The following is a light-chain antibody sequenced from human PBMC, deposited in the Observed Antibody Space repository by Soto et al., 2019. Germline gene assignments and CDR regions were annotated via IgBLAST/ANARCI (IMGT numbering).Light chain of an antibody. Sequence: EIVMTQSPATLSVSPGERATLSCRARQSVSSNLAWYQQKPGQAPRLLIYGASTRATGIRARISGSGSGTEFTLTISSLQSDDLAFYYCQQYYNLPPLPFGGGPKVEIK. CDR3: QQYYNLPPLP. V-gene: IGKV3-15*01. CDR1: QSVSSN. CDR2: GAS. J-gene: IGKJ4*01.